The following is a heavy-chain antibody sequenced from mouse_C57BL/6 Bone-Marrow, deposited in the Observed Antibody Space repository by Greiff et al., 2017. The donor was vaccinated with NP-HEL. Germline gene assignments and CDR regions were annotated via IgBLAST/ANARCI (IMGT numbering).Heavy chain of an antibody. CDR3: ARNDYVPFAY. V-gene: IGHV1-63*01. J-gene: IGHJ3*01. D-gene: IGHD2-4*01. CDR2: IYPGGGYT. Sequence: QVQLKESGAELVRPGTSVKMSCKASGYTFTNYWIGWAKQRPGHGLEWIGDIYPGGGYTNYNEKFKGKATLTADKSSSTAYMQFSSLTSEDSAIYYCARNDYVPFAYWGQGTLVTVSA. CDR1: GYTFTNYW.